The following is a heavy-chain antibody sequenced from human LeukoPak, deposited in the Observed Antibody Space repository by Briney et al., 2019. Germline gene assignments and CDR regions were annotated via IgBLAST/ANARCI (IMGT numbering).Heavy chain of an antibody. CDR3: AREWSQYSSTWKGAFDI. CDR2: ISNDGSHK. D-gene: IGHD6-13*01. CDR1: RFIISGYA. Sequence: GGSLRLSCAASRFIISGYAMHWVRQAPGKGLEWVALISNDGSHKNYADSVNGRLTISRDNSNNLLYLRMNSLTTEDTAVYYRAREWSQYSSTWKGAFDIWGQGTMVTVSS. J-gene: IGHJ3*02. V-gene: IGHV3-30-3*01.